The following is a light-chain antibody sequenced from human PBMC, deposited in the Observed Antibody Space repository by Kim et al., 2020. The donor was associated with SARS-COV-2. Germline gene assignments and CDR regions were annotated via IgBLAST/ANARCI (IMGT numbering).Light chain of an antibody. Sequence: QSALTQPPSVSGSPGQSVTFSCTGTSSDVGSYNRVSWYQQPPGTAPKLMIYEVSNRPSGVPDRFSGSKSGNTASLTISGLQAEDEADYYCSSYTSSSTLYVFGTGT. CDR1: SSDVGSYNR. CDR2: EVS. J-gene: IGLJ1*01. V-gene: IGLV2-18*02. CDR3: SSYTSSSTLYV.